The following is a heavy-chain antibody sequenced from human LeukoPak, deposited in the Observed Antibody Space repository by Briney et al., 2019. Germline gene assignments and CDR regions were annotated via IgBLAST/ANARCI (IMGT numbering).Heavy chain of an antibody. D-gene: IGHD6-13*01. CDR2: IYYSGST. CDR3: TRDNSISRFYS. J-gene: IGHJ5*02. V-gene: IGHV4-39*07. CDR1: GGSISSSSYY. Sequence: SETLSLTCTVSGGSISSSSYYWGWIRQPPGKGLEWIGSIYYSGSTYYNPSLKSRVTISVDTSKNQFSLKLSSVTAADTAVYYCTRDNSISRFYSWGRGTLVTVSS.